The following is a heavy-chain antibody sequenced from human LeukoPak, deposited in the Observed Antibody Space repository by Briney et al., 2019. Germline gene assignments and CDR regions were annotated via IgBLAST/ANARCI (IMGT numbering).Heavy chain of an antibody. CDR3: ARHSSYVSPVRY. V-gene: IGHV4-39*01. Sequence: SGTLSLTCTVSGGSISNSSYYWGWIRQPPGKGLEWIGSIFYSGSTYHKPSLKSRVTISVDTSKNQFSLKLSSVTAADTAVYFCARHSSYVSPVRYWGQGTLVTVSP. J-gene: IGHJ4*02. CDR2: IFYSGST. D-gene: IGHD3-10*02. CDR1: GGSISNSSYY.